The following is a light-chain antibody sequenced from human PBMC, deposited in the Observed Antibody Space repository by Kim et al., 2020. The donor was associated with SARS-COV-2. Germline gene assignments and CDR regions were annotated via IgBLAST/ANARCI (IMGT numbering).Light chain of an antibody. Sequence: GQRVTISCSGSSSNIRSNPTFWYQHLPGAAPTLLMYRDNQRRSGVSDRFSGSKSGTSASLAISGLRSEDEANYYCATWDDSLSAVVFGGGTQLTVL. CDR3: ATWDDSLSAVV. CDR1: SSNIRSNP. V-gene: IGLV1-47*01. CDR2: RDN. J-gene: IGLJ2*01.